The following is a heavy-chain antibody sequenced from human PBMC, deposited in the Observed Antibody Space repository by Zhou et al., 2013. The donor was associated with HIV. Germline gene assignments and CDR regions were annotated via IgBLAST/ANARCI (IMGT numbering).Heavy chain of an antibody. V-gene: IGHV1-18*01. Sequence: QVQLVQSGSEVKKPGASVKVSCKASGYTFTSYGISWVRQAPGQGLEWMGWISGYNGNKNYAQKFQGRVTMTTDTSRNAAYMELKSLRSDDTAVYYCARDLGLWDSSGYYYPPFDYWGQGTLVTVSS. J-gene: IGHJ4*02. CDR2: ISGYNGNK. CDR1: GYTFTSYG. D-gene: IGHD3-22*01. CDR3: ARDLGLWDSSGYYYPPFDY.